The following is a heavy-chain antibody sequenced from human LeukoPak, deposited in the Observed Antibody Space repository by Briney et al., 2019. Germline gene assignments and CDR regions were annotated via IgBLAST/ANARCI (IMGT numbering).Heavy chain of an antibody. CDR2: ISGSGGST. Sequence: GGSLRLSCAASGFTFSSYAMSWVRQAPGKGLEWVSAISGSGGSTYYADSVKGRFTISRDNSKNTLYLQMNSLRAEDTAVYYCAKLRLDPEYYYDSSGLGYWGQGTLVTVSS. CDR1: GFTFSSYA. CDR3: AKLRLDPEYYYDSSGLGY. D-gene: IGHD3-22*01. J-gene: IGHJ4*02. V-gene: IGHV3-23*01.